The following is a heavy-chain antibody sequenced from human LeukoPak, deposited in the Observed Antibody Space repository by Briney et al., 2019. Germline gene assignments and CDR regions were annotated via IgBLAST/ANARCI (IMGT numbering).Heavy chain of an antibody. V-gene: IGHV3-23*01. Sequence: PGGSLRLSCAASGFTFSDYAMTWVRQAPGKGLEWVSGISGFGGSTYYADSIKGRFTISRDNSKNTLFLQMHSLRADDTAVYYCARPKYSNSYYWFDPWGQGTLVTVSS. J-gene: IGHJ5*02. CDR3: ARPKYSNSYYWFDP. CDR2: ISGFGGST. D-gene: IGHD2-2*01. CDR1: GFTFSDYA.